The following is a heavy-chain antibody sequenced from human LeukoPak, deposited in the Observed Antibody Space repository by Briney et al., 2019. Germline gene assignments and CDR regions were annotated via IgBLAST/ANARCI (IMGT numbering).Heavy chain of an antibody. D-gene: IGHD2-2*01. V-gene: IGHV3-23*01. CDR2: ISGSGGST. Sequence: GPLRLSCAASGFTFSSYGMSWVRQAPGKGLEWVSAISGSGGSTYYADSVKGRFTISRDNSKNTLYLQMNSLRAEDTAVYYCAKECSSTSCTFDYWGQGTLVTVSS. J-gene: IGHJ4*02. CDR3: AKECSSTSCTFDY. CDR1: GFTFSSYG.